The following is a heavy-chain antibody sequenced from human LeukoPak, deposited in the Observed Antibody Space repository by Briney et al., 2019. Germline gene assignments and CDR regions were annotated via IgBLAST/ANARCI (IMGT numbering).Heavy chain of an antibody. D-gene: IGHD2/OR15-2a*01. V-gene: IGHV4-4*07. CDR3: ASGESDYCDSFYCYAGRYQYSYMDV. CDR2: IHITQTT. J-gene: IGHJ6*03. Sequence: PSETLSLTCTVSRGSISGYYWSWIRQPAGKGLEWIGRIHITQTTNYNPSLESRFTMSVDSSKNQFSLRLRSVTAADTAVYYCASGESDYCDSFYCYAGRYQYSYMDVWGKGTTVTVSS. CDR1: RGSISGYY.